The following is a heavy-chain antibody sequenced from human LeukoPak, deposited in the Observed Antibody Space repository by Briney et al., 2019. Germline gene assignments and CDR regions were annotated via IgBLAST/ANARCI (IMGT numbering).Heavy chain of an antibody. V-gene: IGHV1-69*05. J-gene: IGHJ5*02. CDR1: GGTFSSYA. Sequence: SVKVTCKASGGTFSSYAISWVRQAPGQGLEWMGGIIPIFGTANYAQKFQGRVTITTDESTSTAYMELSSLRSEDTAVYYCASLGYDSSGSYNWFDPWGQGTLVTVSS. CDR3: ASLGYDSSGSYNWFDP. CDR2: IIPIFGTA. D-gene: IGHD3-22*01.